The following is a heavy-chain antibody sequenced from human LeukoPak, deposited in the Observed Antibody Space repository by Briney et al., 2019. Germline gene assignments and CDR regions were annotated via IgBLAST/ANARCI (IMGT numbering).Heavy chain of an antibody. Sequence: PGRSLRLSCVASGFTFSSYSMHWVRQAPGKGLEWVAVISYEGGNKHYACPVKGRFTIPRDNSKNTLYLQMNSLRAEDTAVYYCASRPYGGLVELIYWGQRTLVTVSS. CDR1: GFTFSSYS. CDR2: ISYEGGNK. J-gene: IGHJ4*02. V-gene: IGHV3-30-3*01. CDR3: ASRPYGGLVELIY. D-gene: IGHD3-10*01.